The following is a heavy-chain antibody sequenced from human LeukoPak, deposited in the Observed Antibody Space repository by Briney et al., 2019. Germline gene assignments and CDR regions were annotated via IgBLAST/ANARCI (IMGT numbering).Heavy chain of an antibody. D-gene: IGHD3-9*01. Sequence: QTGGSLRLSCAASGFTFSSYSMNWVRQAPGKGLEWVSYISSSSSTIYYADSVKGRFTISRDSAKNSLYLQMNSLRAEDTAVYYCARDREIRYFDWLTSDAFDIWGQGTMVTVSS. CDR3: ARDREIRYFDWLTSDAFDI. J-gene: IGHJ3*02. CDR1: GFTFSSYS. CDR2: ISSSSSTI. V-gene: IGHV3-48*04.